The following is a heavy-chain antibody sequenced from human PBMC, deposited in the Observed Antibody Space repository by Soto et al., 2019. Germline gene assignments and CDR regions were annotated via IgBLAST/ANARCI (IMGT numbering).Heavy chain of an antibody. D-gene: IGHD6-13*01. CDR2: IYYSGST. Sequence: QVQLQESGPGLVKPSEILSLTCTVSGGSISSYYWSWIRQPPGKGLEWIGYIYYSGSTNYNPSLKSRVTISVDTSKNQFSLKLSSVTAADTAVYYCARVPSSPTTYYYYMDVWGKGTTVTVSS. CDR1: GGSISSYY. V-gene: IGHV4-59*01. J-gene: IGHJ6*03. CDR3: ARVPSSPTTYYYYMDV.